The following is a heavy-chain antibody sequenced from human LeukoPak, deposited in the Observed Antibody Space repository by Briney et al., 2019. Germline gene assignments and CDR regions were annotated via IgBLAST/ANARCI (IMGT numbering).Heavy chain of an antibody. Sequence: ASVKVSFKASGYTFTSYYMHWVRQAPGQGLEWMGLINPSGGSTSYAQKFQGRVTMTRDTSTSTVYMELSSLRSEDTAVYYCARVGYDFWSGYLQYYYGMDVWGQGTTVTVSS. J-gene: IGHJ6*02. CDR1: GYTFTSYY. CDR3: ARVGYDFWSGYLQYYYGMDV. V-gene: IGHV1-46*01. CDR2: INPSGGST. D-gene: IGHD3-3*01.